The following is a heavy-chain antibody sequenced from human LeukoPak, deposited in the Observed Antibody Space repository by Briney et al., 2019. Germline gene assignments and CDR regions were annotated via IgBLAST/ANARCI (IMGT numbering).Heavy chain of an antibody. CDR1: GFTFGDYA. Sequence: PGGSLRLSCTASGFTFGDYAMSWVRQAPGKGLEWVGFIRSKAYGGTTEYAASVKGRFTISRDDSKSIAYLQMNSLKTEDTAVYYCTRVAAAGTGWFDPWGQGTLVTVSS. CDR3: TRVAAAGTGWFDP. V-gene: IGHV3-49*04. CDR2: IRSKAYGGTT. D-gene: IGHD6-13*01. J-gene: IGHJ5*02.